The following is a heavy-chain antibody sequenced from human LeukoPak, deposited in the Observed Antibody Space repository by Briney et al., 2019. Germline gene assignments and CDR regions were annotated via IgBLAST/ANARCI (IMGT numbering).Heavy chain of an antibody. Sequence: PGGSLRLSCAASGFAVSLTYMNWVRQAPGKGLEWVSVIYSGGWTYYADSVKGRFTISRDNSKNTLFLQMNSLRAEDTAVYYCAKSVVYYDFWSLPNDYWGQGTLVTVSS. CDR1: GFAVSLTY. D-gene: IGHD3-3*01. CDR2: IYSGGWT. J-gene: IGHJ4*02. V-gene: IGHV3-53*05. CDR3: AKSVVYYDFWSLPNDY.